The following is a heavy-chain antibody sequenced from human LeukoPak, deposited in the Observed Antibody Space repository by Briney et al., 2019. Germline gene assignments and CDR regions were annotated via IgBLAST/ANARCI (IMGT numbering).Heavy chain of an antibody. CDR3: ARDHGLQDYYYYMDV. CDR2: ISAYNGNT. Sequence: ASVKVSCKASGYTFTSYGISWVRQAPGQGLEWMGWISAYNGNTNYAQKLQGRVTMTTDTSTSTAYMELRSLRSDDTAVYYCARDHGLQDYYYYMDVWGKGTTVTVSS. D-gene: IGHD5-24*01. V-gene: IGHV1-18*01. CDR1: GYTFTSYG. J-gene: IGHJ6*03.